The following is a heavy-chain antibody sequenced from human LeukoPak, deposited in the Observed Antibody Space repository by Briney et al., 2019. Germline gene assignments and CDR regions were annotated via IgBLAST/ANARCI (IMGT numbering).Heavy chain of an antibody. CDR1: GFTFDDYA. J-gene: IGHJ4*02. CDR2: ISWNSGSI. D-gene: IGHD2-2*01. Sequence: GRSLRLSCAASGFTFDDYAMHWVRQAPGKGLEWVSGISWNSGSIGYADSVKGRFTISRDNAKNSLYLQMNSLRAEDTALYYCAIGYCSSTSCYFDYWGQGTLVTVSS. V-gene: IGHV3-9*01. CDR3: AIGYCSSTSCYFDY.